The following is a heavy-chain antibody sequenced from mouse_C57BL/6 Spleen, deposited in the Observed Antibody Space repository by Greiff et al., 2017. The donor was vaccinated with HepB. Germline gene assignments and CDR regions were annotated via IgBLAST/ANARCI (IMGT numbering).Heavy chain of an antibody. J-gene: IGHJ4*01. D-gene: IGHD1-1*01. V-gene: IGHV1-74*01. CDR2: IHPSDSDT. CDR3: AILITTVVADYYAMDY. Sequence: VQLQQPGAELVKPGASVKVSCKASGYTFTSYWMHWVKQRPGQGLEWIGRIHPSDSDTNYNQKFKGKATLTVDKSSSTAYMQLSSLTSEDSAVYYCAILITTVVADYYAMDYWGQGTSVTVSS. CDR1: GYTFTSYW.